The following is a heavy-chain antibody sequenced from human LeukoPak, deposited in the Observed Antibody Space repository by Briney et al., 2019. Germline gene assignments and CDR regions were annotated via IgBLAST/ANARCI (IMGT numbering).Heavy chain of an antibody. CDR2: INPSGGNT. J-gene: IGHJ4*02. V-gene: IGHV1-46*01. D-gene: IGHD4-17*01. CDR3: ARMGYGDYEFDY. Sequence: GASVKVSCKASGYTFTSYYMHWVRQAPGQGLEWMGIINPSGGNTSYAQKFQGRVTMTRDTSTSTVYMELSSLRSEDTAVYYCARMGYGDYEFDYWGQGTLVTVSS. CDR1: GYTFTSYY.